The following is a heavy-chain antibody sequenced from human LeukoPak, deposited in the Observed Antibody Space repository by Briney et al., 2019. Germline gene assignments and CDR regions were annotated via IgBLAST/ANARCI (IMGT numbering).Heavy chain of an antibody. CDR1: GFTVSSTY. Sequence: GGSLRLSCAASGFTVSSTYMSWVRQAPGKGLEWVSVIYSGGSTYYADSVKGRFTISRDNANTSLWLRMDSLRAEDTAVYYCARGYGPFDYWGQGTLVTVSS. CDR2: IYSGGST. CDR3: ARGYGPFDY. J-gene: IGHJ4*02. D-gene: IGHD2-15*01. V-gene: IGHV3-66*01.